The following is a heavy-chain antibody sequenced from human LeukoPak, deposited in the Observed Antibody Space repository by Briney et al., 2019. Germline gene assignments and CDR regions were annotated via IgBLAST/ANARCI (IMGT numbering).Heavy chain of an antibody. CDR1: GGPFSGYY. CDR3: ARGRGQIVVPAAIPYYFDY. J-gene: IGHJ4*02. Sequence: SETLSLTCAVYGGPFSGYYWSWIRQPPGKGLEWIGEINHSGSTNYNPSLKSRVTISVDTSKNQFSLKLSSVTAADTAVYYCARGRGQIVVPAAIPYYFDYWGQGTLVTVSS. D-gene: IGHD2-2*01. V-gene: IGHV4-34*01. CDR2: INHSGST.